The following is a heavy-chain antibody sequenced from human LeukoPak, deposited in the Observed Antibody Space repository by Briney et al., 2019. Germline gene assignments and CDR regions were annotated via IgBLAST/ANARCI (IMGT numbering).Heavy chain of an antibody. D-gene: IGHD2-2*01. Sequence: SETLSLTCAVSGYSISSGYYWGWIRQPPGKGLEWIGSIYHSGSTYYNPSLKSRVTISVDTSKNQFSLKLSSVTAADTAVYYCARHQYCSSTSCSKNWFDPWGQGTLVTVSS. CDR1: GYSISSGYY. CDR2: IYHSGST. V-gene: IGHV4-38-2*01. J-gene: IGHJ5*02. CDR3: ARHQYCSSTSCSKNWFDP.